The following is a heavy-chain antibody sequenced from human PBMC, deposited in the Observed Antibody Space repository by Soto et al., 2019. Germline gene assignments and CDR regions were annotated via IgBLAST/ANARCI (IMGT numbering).Heavy chain of an antibody. CDR2: ISGSGGST. Sequence: EVQLLESGGGLVQPGGSLRLSCAASGFTFSSYAMSWVRQAPGKGLEWVSAISGSGGSTYYADSVKGRFTISRDNSKNTLYLQMNSLRAEDTAVYYCGKVYIMITLGGVIGGGQGTLVTVSS. D-gene: IGHD3-16*02. CDR1: GFTFSSYA. J-gene: IGHJ4*02. CDR3: GKVYIMITLGGVIG. V-gene: IGHV3-23*01.